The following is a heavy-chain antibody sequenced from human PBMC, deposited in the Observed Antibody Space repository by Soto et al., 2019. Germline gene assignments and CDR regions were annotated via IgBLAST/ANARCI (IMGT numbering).Heavy chain of an antibody. D-gene: IGHD1-7*01. Sequence: QVQLVQSGAEVKKPGSSVKVSCTASGGTFSSYAISWVRQAPGQGLEWMGGIIPIFGTANYAQKFQGRVTITADESTSTAYMELRSLRSEDTAVYYCARDRAGTTANWFDPWGQGTLVTVSS. CDR2: IIPIFGTA. CDR3: ARDRAGTTANWFDP. J-gene: IGHJ5*02. V-gene: IGHV1-69*01. CDR1: GGTFSSYA.